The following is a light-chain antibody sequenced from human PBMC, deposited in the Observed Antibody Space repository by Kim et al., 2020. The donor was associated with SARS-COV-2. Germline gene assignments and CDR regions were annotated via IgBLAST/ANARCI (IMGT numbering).Light chain of an antibody. CDR3: QESYSSSLT. CDR1: QNIKNY. Sequence: ASVGDRVSITCPASQNIKNYLNWYQQKAGKAPKLLSSGTSSFHTGVPSRFSGSGSGTDFTLTIRSLQPEDVASYYCQESYSSSLTFGGGTKVDIK. CDR2: GTS. V-gene: IGKV1-39*01. J-gene: IGKJ4*01.